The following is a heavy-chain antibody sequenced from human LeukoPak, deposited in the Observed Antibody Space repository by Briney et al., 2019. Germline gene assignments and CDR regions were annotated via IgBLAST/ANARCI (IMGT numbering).Heavy chain of an antibody. CDR3: VRQFAS. CDR1: GFPFSSYW. V-gene: IGHV3-48*01. J-gene: IGHJ4*02. Sequence: GGSLRLSCVASGFPFSSYWMTWVRQAPGKGLEWVAYVSGSGSTVYYADSVKGRFTVSRDNGKSSLYLQMNSLRVEDTALYYCVRQFASWGQGTLVTVPS. CDR2: VSGSGSTV.